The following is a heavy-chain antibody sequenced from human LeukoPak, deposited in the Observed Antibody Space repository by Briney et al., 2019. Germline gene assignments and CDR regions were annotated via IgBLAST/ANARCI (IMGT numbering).Heavy chain of an antibody. Sequence: GGSLRLSCAASGFIFNTYTMNWVRQAPGKGLEWVSAISGGGGGTYYADVVKGRFTISRDNPKNTLYLQMNSLRAEDTAAYYCAKGTERYREVSSFDYWGQGTLVAVSS. CDR2: ISGGGGGT. J-gene: IGHJ4*02. D-gene: IGHD3-10*01. CDR1: GFIFNTYT. V-gene: IGHV3-23*01. CDR3: AKGTERYREVSSFDY.